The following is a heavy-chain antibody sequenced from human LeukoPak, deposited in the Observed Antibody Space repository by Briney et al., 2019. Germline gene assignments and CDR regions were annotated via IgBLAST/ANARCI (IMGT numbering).Heavy chain of an antibody. CDR2: ISGSGVTT. V-gene: IGHV3-23*01. Sequence: GGSLRLSCVASGFTFSTYAMSWVRQAPGQGLEWVSVISGSGVTTYYADSVRGRFSISRANSKNTLWLQMSSLRAEDTAVYFCTKSPFSGSYRFEDWGQGTLVTVSS. CDR1: GFTFSTYA. D-gene: IGHD1-26*01. CDR3: TKSPFSGSYRFED. J-gene: IGHJ4*02.